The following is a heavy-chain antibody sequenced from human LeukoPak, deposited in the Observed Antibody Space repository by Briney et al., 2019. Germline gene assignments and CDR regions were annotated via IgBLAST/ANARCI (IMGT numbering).Heavy chain of an antibody. CDR3: ARGDTYSSSWYGFHY. V-gene: IGHV3-23*01. CDR2: ISGDGTRT. D-gene: IGHD6-13*01. J-gene: IGHJ4*02. CDR1: GFSFSSYA. Sequence: PGGSLRLSCAASGFSFSSYAMTWARQAPVKGLEWVSAISGDGTRTYYADSVKGRFTISRDNSKNTLYLQMDSLRAEDTAVYYCARGDTYSSSWYGFHYWGQGTLVTVSS.